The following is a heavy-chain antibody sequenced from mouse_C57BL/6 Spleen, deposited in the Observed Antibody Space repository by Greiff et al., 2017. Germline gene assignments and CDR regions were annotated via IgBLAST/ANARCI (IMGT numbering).Heavy chain of an antibody. CDR3: ARSGDDDDGDYYAMDD. J-gene: IGHJ4*01. Sequence: QVQLQQSGPELVKPGASVKISCKASGYAFSSSWMNWVKQRPGKGLEWIGRIYPGDGDTNYNGKFKGKATLTADKSSSTAYMQLSSLTSEDSAVYFCARSGDDDDGDYYAMDDWGQGTSVTVSS. CDR1: GYAFSSSW. D-gene: IGHD2-4*01. V-gene: IGHV1-82*01. CDR2: IYPGDGDT.